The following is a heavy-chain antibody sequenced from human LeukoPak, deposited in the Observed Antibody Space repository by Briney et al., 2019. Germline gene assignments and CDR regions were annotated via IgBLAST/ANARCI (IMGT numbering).Heavy chain of an antibody. J-gene: IGHJ6*03. CDR3: ARGRITMDRIYNYYYMDV. CDR2: IIPIFGTA. Sequence: ASVKVSCKASGGTFSSYAISWVRQAPGQGLEWMGGIIPIFGTANYAQKFQGRVTITADESTSTAYMELSSLRSEDTAVYYCARGRITMDRIYNYYYMDVWGKGTTVTIS. CDR1: GGTFSSYA. D-gene: IGHD3-10*01. V-gene: IGHV1-69*01.